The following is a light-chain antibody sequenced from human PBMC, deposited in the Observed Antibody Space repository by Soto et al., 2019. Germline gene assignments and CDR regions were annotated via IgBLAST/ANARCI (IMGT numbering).Light chain of an antibody. J-gene: IGLJ1*01. CDR3: AAWDDTLNGYV. CDR2: KTD. V-gene: IGLV1-44*01. Sequence: QSALTQPPSASGTPGDRRSISCSDGSSNIGSTTVSWFQILPGTAPKLLITKTDRRPSGVPDRFSGSKSGTSGSLAISGLQSEDEAEYYCAAWDDTLNGYVFGTGTKVTVL. CDR1: SSNIGSTT.